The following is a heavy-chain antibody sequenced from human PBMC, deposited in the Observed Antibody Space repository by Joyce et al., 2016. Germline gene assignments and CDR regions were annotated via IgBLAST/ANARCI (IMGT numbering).Heavy chain of an antibody. V-gene: IGHV3-33*01. Sequence: QVQLVESGGGVVQPGRSLRLSCAAAGFTFNHYGMHWFRQVPGKGLEWMATIWYDGRNKYYADSLKGRFTISRDNSKNTVYLQLNSLRAEDTAVYYCARDSHTYYYASGTPAFGYNWFDPWGQGSLVIVSS. CDR2: IWYDGRNK. CDR3: ARDSHTYYYASGTPAFGYNWFDP. D-gene: IGHD3-10*01. J-gene: IGHJ5*02. CDR1: GFTFNHYG.